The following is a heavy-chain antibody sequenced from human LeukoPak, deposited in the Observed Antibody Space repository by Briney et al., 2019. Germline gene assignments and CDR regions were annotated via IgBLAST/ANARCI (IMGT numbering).Heavy chain of an antibody. CDR3: ARRVVNNRNWYFNL. V-gene: IGHV5-51*01. CDR1: GYSFTINW. J-gene: IGHJ2*01. D-gene: IGHD4-23*01. CDR2: IHPGESDT. Sequence: GESLKISCKGSGYSFTINWIGWVRPMPGKGLEWMGIIHPGESDTRYSPSFQGHVTISADKSINTAYLQGSSLKAADTAMYYCARRVVNNRNWYFNLWGRGTLVTVSS.